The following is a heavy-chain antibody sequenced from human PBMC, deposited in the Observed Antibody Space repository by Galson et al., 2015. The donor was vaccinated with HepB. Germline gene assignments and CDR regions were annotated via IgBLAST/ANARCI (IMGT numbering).Heavy chain of an antibody. V-gene: IGHV3-23*01. CDR2: ISGSGGST. D-gene: IGHD6-13*01. CDR1: GFTFSSYA. Sequence: SLRLSCAASGFTFSSYAMSWVRQAPGKGLEWVSAISGSGGSTYYADSVKGRFTISRDNSKNTLYLQMNSLRAEDTAVYYCAKGRHSSSRNGYWYFDLWGRGTLVTVSS. J-gene: IGHJ2*01. CDR3: AKGRHSSSRNGYWYFDL.